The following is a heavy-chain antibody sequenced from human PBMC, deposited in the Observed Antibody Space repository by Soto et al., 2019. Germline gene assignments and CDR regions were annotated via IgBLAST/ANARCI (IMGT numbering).Heavy chain of an antibody. Sequence: QAYLVESGGGVVQPGRSLRLSCAASGFSFSTFALHWVRQAPGEGLEWVALISHDGRNEKYAESVKGRFTISRDNSKNTVYMQMDSLRLEDMGVYYCARDGLPDDFRSGGYWFDPWGQGTKVTVSS. V-gene: IGHV3-30-3*01. D-gene: IGHD3-3*01. CDR1: GFSFSTFA. J-gene: IGHJ5*02. CDR3: ARDGLPDDFRSGGYWFDP. CDR2: ISHDGRNE.